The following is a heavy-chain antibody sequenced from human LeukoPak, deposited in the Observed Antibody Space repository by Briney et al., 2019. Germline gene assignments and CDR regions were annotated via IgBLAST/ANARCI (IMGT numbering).Heavy chain of an antibody. CDR3: ARDRLWAFDS. CDR1: GGRVSTDTAA. Sequence: SQTLSLTCAISGGRVSTDTAAWNWIRQSPSRGLEWLGRTYYRSKWYNDYAVSVKSRITINPDTSKNQFSLQLNSVTPEDTAVYYCARDRLWAFDSWGQGTLVTVSS. D-gene: IGHD6-6*01. CDR2: TYYRSKWYN. V-gene: IGHV6-1*01. J-gene: IGHJ4*02.